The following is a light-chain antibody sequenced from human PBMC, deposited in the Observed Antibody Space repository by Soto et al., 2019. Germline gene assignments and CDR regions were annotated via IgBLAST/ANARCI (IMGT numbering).Light chain of an antibody. CDR2: DVS. J-gene: IGLJ1*01. CDR3: SSYTSSSTLLYV. Sequence: QSALTQPASVSGSPGQSITISCTGTSSDVGGYNYVSWYQQHAGKAPKLMIYDVSNRPSGVSNRFSGSKSGNTASLTISGLQAEDEADYYCSSYTSSSTLLYVFGNGTKVTVL. CDR1: SSDVGGYNY. V-gene: IGLV2-14*01.